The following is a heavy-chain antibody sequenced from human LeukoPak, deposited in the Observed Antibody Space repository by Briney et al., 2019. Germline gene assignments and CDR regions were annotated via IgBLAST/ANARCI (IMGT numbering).Heavy chain of an antibody. J-gene: IGHJ4*02. V-gene: IGHV3-30*02. CDR2: IRHDGSNK. Sequence: GGSLRLSCAASGFSFSGYVMYWVRQAPGKGLECVAFIRHDGSNKYVDSVKGRFTISRDNSKNTLYPQMNSLRTEDTAVYYCAKDKGYGIDYWGQGTLVTVSS. D-gene: IGHD5-12*01. CDR3: AKDKGYGIDY. CDR1: GFSFSGYV.